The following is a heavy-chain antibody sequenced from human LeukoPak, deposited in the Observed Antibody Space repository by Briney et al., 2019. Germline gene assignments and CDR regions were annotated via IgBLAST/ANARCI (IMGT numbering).Heavy chain of an antibody. Sequence: ASVKVSCKASGYTFTSYYMHWVRQAPGQGLEWMGIINPSGGSTSYAQKFQGRVTMTRDTSTSTVYMELSSLRSEDTAVYYCARDDYGGSYQRGESNWFDPWGQGTLVTVSS. CDR3: ARDDYGGSYQRGESNWFDP. V-gene: IGHV1-46*01. J-gene: IGHJ5*02. CDR1: GYTFTSYY. CDR2: INPSGGST. D-gene: IGHD4-23*01.